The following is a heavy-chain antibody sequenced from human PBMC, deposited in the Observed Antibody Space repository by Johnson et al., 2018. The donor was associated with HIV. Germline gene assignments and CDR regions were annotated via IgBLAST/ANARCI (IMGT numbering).Heavy chain of an antibody. V-gene: IGHV3-33*08. CDR1: GFTFDDYG. CDR3: ARGREMATFTGGVFDI. D-gene: IGHD5-24*01. CDR2: IWYDGSNK. J-gene: IGHJ3*02. Sequence: QVQLVESGGGVVRPGGSLRLSCAASGFTFDDYGMSWVRQAPGKGLEWVAVIWYDGSNKYYADSVKGRFTISRDNSKNTLYLQMNSLRAEDTAVYYCARGREMATFTGGVFDIWGQGTVVTVSS.